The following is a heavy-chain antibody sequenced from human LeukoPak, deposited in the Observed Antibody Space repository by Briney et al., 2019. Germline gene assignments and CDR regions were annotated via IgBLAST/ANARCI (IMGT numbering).Heavy chain of an antibody. CDR2: IRSKANNYAT. J-gene: IGHJ6*02. D-gene: IGHD2-2*02. V-gene: IGHV3-73*01. Sequence: GGSLKLSCAASGFTFSGSVIHWVRQASGKGLEWVGLIRSKANNYATAYAASVKGRFTISRDDSKNTAYLQMNSLKTEDTAVYYCATLHTEEGMDVWGQGTTVTVSS. CDR1: GFTFSGSV. CDR3: ATLHTEEGMDV.